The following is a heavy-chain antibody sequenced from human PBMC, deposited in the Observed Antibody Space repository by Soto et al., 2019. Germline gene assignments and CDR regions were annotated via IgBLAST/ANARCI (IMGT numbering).Heavy chain of an antibody. V-gene: IGHV1-46*01. J-gene: IGHJ4*02. D-gene: IGHD3-22*01. CDR1: GYTFTSYY. CDR3: ARVGGPEGDDYYDSSGYPAGY. CDR2: INPSGGST. Sequence: QVQLVQSGAEVKKPGASVKVSCKASGYTFTSYYMHWVRQAPGQGLEWMGIINPSGGSTSYAQKFQGRVTMTRHTSTSTVHMELSSLRSEDTAVYYCARVGGPEGDDYYDSSGYPAGYWGQGTLVTVSS.